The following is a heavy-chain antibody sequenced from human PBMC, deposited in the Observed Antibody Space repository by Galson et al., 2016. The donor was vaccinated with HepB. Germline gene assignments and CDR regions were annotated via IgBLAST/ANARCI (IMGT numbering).Heavy chain of an antibody. CDR2: IRGSGTAT. Sequence: SLRLSCAASGFTFSNFAMTWVRQAPGKGLEWVSGIRGSGTATYYADSVKGRFTISRDNSKNTLFLQMSSLRAEDTAVYYCAKPGVNYYFYYMDVWGKGTTVTVSS. CDR3: AKPGVNYYFYYMDV. V-gene: IGHV3-23*01. CDR1: GFTFSNFA. D-gene: IGHD3-10*01. J-gene: IGHJ6*03.